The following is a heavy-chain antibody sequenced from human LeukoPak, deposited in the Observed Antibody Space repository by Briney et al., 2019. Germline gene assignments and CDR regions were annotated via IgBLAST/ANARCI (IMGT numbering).Heavy chain of an antibody. V-gene: IGHV3-53*04. CDR3: ARVESHDAFDI. Sequence: GGSVRLSCAASGFTVSSNYMSWVRQAPGKGLEWVSVIYSGGSTYYADSVKGRFTISRHNSKNTLYLQMNSLRAEDTAVYYCARVESHDAFDIWGQGTMVTVSS. J-gene: IGHJ3*02. CDR1: GFTVSSNY. CDR2: IYSGGST.